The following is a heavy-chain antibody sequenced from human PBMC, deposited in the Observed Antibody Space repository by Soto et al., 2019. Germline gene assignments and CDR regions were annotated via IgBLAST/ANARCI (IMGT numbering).Heavy chain of an antibody. D-gene: IGHD6-19*01. CDR2: ISSSSSYI. CDR3: ARDMGSSGWSHLTTWYGMDV. Sequence: PGGSLRLSCAASGFTFSSYSMNWVRQAPGKGLEWVSSISSSSSYIYYADSVKGRFTISRDNAKNSLYLQMNSLRAEDTAVYYCARDMGSSGWSHLTTWYGMDVWGQGTTVTVS. J-gene: IGHJ6*02. V-gene: IGHV3-21*01. CDR1: GFTFSSYS.